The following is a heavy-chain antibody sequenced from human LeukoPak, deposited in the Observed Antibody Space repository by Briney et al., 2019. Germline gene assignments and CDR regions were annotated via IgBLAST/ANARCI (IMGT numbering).Heavy chain of an antibody. V-gene: IGHV1-18*01. CDR3: ARDQRGYSGYGREDYGMDV. D-gene: IGHD5-12*01. CDR2: INTYNGNT. CDR1: GYTFTNYG. Sequence: ASVKVSCKASGYTFTNYGITWVRQAPGQGLEWMGWINTYNGNTNYAQRLQGRVTMTTDTSTSTAYMELSSLRSEDTAVYYCARDQRGYSGYGREDYGMDVWGQGTTVTVSS. J-gene: IGHJ6*02.